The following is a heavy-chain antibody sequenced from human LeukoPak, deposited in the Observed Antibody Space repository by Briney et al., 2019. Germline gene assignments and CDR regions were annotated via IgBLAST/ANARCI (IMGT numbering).Heavy chain of an antibody. CDR1: GFTFSSYA. V-gene: IGHV3-30-3*01. D-gene: IGHD3-22*01. CDR2: ISYDGSSK. J-gene: IGHJ6*02. CDR3: AREWDQGYYDSSGYWLSYGMDV. Sequence: GGSLRLSCAASGFTFSSYAMSWVRQAPGKGLEWVAVISYDGSSKYYADSVKGRFTISRDNSKNTLYLQMNSLRAEDTAVYYCAREWDQGYYDSSGYWLSYGMDVWGQGTTVTVSS.